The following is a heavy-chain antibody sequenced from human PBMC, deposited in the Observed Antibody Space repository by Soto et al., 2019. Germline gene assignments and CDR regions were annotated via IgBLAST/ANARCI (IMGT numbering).Heavy chain of an antibody. D-gene: IGHD6-19*01. Sequence: QVRLVESGGGVVQPGRSLRLSCTASGFSFSSYAMYWFRQPPGKGLEWVAVISHDGINKHYADSVKGRVTVSRDNSNHSLDLQLNSLTGEDTAMYYCARDMYSSDYFVKWFEPWGPGNPGHRLL. CDR1: GFSFSSYA. CDR3: ARDMYSSDYFVKWFEP. V-gene: IGHV3-30-3*01. CDR2: ISHDGINK. J-gene: IGHJ5*02.